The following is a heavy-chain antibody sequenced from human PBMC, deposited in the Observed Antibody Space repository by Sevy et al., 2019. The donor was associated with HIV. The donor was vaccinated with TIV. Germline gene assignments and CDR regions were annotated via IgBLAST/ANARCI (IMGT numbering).Heavy chain of an antibody. CDR3: AEVDHYYYDRSGYYGMDV. CDR2: IWYDGSNK. CDR1: GFTFNTFG. D-gene: IGHD3-22*01. Sequence: GGSLRLSCAASGFTFNTFGMHWVRQAPGKGLEWVAEIWYDGSNKYYEESVKVRFTFSRDNFQNTLVLQMKSLRADDEAVYECAEVDHYYYDRSGYYGMDVWGQGTTVTVSS. J-gene: IGHJ6*02. V-gene: IGHV3-30*02.